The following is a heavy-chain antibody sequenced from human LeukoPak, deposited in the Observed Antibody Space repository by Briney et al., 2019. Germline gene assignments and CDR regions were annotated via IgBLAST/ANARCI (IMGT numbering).Heavy chain of an antibody. CDR3: ARDKGGTGTNWFDP. CDR2: IKQDGSEK. CDR1: GFTFSSYW. D-gene: IGHD1-1*01. J-gene: IGHJ5*02. Sequence: PGGSLRLSCAASGFTFSSYWMSWVRQAPGKGLEWVANIKQDGSEKYYVDSVKGRFTISRDNAKNSLYLQMNSLGAEDTAVYYCARDKGGTGTNWFDPWGQGTLVTVSS. V-gene: IGHV3-7*01.